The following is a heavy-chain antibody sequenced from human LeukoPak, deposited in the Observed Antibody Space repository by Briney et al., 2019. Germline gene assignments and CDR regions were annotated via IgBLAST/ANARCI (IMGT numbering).Heavy chain of an antibody. CDR1: GYTFSGHY. D-gene: IGHD3-9*01. CDR2: INPNSGGT. CDR3: ARVDGYNWFDP. Sequence: ASVKVSCKASGYTFSGHYMHWVRQAPGQGLEWMGWINPNSGGTNYAQKFQGRVTMTRDTSISTAYMELSRLTSDDTAVYYCARVDGYNWFDPWGQGTLVTVSS. J-gene: IGHJ5*02. V-gene: IGHV1-2*02.